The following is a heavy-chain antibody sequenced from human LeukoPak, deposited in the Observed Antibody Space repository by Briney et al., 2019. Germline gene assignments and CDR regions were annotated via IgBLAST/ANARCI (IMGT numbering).Heavy chain of an antibody. Sequence: ASVKVSCKASGYTFTSYDINWVRQATGQGPEWMGWMNPNSGNTGYAQNFQGRVTMTRNTSISTAYMELRSLRSDDTAVYYCARIFLSVVAPKRWFDPWGQGTLVTVSS. J-gene: IGHJ5*02. CDR3: ARIFLSVVAPKRWFDP. CDR1: GYTFTSYD. V-gene: IGHV1-8*01. D-gene: IGHD4-23*01. CDR2: MNPNSGNT.